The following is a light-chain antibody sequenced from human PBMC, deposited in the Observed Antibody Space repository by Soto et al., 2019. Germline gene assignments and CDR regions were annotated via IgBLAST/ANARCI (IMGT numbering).Light chain of an antibody. CDR1: NSDIGTYSY. J-gene: IGLJ2*01. CDR3: SSYTASRAK. Sequence: QSALTQPASVSGSPGQSITITCTGTNSDIGTYSYVSWYQQHPGKAPKLLIYDVSNRPSGVSNRFSGSKSGNTASLTISGLQAEDEADYYCSSYTASRAKFGGGTQLTVL. V-gene: IGLV2-14*01. CDR2: DVS.